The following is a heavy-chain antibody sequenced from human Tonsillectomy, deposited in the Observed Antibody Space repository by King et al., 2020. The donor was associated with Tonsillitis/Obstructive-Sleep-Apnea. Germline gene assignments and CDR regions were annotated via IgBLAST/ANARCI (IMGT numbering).Heavy chain of an antibody. CDR3: ARLGTTGTTGAFDI. J-gene: IGHJ3*02. Sequence: QLQESGPGLVKPSETLSLTCTVSGGSVSSGSYYWSWIRQPPGKGLEWIGYIYYSGSTNYNPSLKSRVTISVDTSKNQFSLKLSSVTAADTAVYYCARLGTTGTTGAFDIWGQGTMVTVSS. CDR2: IYYSGST. D-gene: IGHD1-1*01. V-gene: IGHV4-61*01. CDR1: GGSVSSGSYY.